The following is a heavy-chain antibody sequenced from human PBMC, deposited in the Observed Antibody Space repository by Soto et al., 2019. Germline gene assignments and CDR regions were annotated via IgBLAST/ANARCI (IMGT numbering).Heavy chain of an antibody. V-gene: IGHV5-51*01. Sequence: GESLKISCMGSGYKVSTWHNFTSYWIAWVRQMPGEGLEWMGIIYPGDSDTRYSPSFQGQVTISADKSINSVYLQWSSLKASDTAMYYCARRSAYSGSGSYYPDSFDSWGQGTMVTVSS. CDR3: ARRSAYSGSGSYYPDSFDS. J-gene: IGHJ3*02. D-gene: IGHD3-10*01. CDR2: IYPGDSDT. CDR1: GYKVSTWHNFTSYW.